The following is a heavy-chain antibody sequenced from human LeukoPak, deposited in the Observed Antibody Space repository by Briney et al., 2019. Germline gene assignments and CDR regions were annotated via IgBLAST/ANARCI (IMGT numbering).Heavy chain of an antibody. Sequence: ASVKVSCKASEYTFTDYYLHWVRQAPGQGLEWMGWINPNSGDTNCAQKFQGRVSMTRDTSISTAYMEVSRLRSDDTAVYYCTREGFQDYFAPGNKYFYYYLDVWGKGTTVIVSS. D-gene: IGHD2/OR15-2a*01. J-gene: IGHJ6*03. CDR1: EYTFTDYY. CDR2: INPNSGDT. V-gene: IGHV1-2*02. CDR3: TREGFQDYFAPGNKYFYYYLDV.